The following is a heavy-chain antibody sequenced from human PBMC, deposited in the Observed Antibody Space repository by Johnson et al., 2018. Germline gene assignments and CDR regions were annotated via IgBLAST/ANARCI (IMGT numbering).Heavy chain of an antibody. CDR3: ARTGKVVPAANYFYYYAMDV. CDR2: IYYSGST. D-gene: IGHD2-2*01. CDR1: GGSISSYY. V-gene: IGHV4-59*01. J-gene: IGHJ6*02. Sequence: QVQLQESGPGLVKPSETLSLTCTVSGGSISSYYWSWIRQPPGKGLEWIGYIYYSGSTNYNPTLKSRVTKQRDTPKNQFSLKLRPVTAADTAVYYCARTGKVVPAANYFYYYAMDVWGQGTTVTVSS.